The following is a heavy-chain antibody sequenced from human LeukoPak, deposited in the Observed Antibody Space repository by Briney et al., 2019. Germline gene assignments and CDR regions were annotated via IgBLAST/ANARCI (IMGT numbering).Heavy chain of an antibody. CDR2: VKGDGVTT. D-gene: IGHD6-19*01. Sequence: PGGSLRLSCAASGFSFNAYAIDWVRQAPGKGLEWVSLVKGDGVTTDYANSVKGRFTVSRDNSKNSLYLQMSNLRTEDTALYYCVRDTGSGWDFDYWGQGTLVTVSS. CDR3: VRDTGSGWDFDY. V-gene: IGHV3-43*02. J-gene: IGHJ4*02. CDR1: GFSFNAYA.